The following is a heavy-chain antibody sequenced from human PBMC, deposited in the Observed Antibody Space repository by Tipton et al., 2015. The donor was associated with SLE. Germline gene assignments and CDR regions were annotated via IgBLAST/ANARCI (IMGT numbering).Heavy chain of an antibody. D-gene: IGHD3-10*01. Sequence: TLSLTCTVSGGSTTSYYWSWIRQPAGKALEWIGRIYKSGSTTYNPSLKSRVTMSVDTSKNQFSLRLTSVTAADTAFYYCARERYYGSGYYYADYWGQGTLVTVSS. CDR3: ARERYYGSGYYYADY. CDR1: GGSTTSYY. V-gene: IGHV4-4*07. CDR2: IYKSGST. J-gene: IGHJ4*02.